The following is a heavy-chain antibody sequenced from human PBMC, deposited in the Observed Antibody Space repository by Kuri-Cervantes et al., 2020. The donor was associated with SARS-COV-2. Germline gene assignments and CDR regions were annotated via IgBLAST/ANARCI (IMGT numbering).Heavy chain of an antibody. V-gene: IGHV1-18*01. CDR2: INTYNGNT. CDR3: ARFNYNYYDKGIPDY. D-gene: IGHD3-22*01. J-gene: IGHJ4*02. CDR1: GYTFINYG. Sequence: ASVKVSCKASGYTFINYGLSWVRQAPGRGLEWVASINTYNGNTNYAQILQGRVTMTTDTSTSTAYMELRSLRSDDTAVYYCARFNYNYYDKGIPDYWGQGTLVTVSS.